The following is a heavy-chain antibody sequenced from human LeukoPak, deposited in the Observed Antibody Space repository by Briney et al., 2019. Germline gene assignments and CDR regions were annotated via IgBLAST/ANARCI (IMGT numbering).Heavy chain of an antibody. V-gene: IGHV1-2*02. J-gene: IGHJ5*02. Sequence: RGASVNVSCKASGYTFTGYYMHWVRQAPGQGLEWMGWINPNSGGTNYAQKFQGRVTMTRDTSISTAYMELSRLRSDDTAVYYCARVAEWELPVGWFDPWGQGTLVTVSS. CDR3: ARVAEWELPVGWFDP. D-gene: IGHD1-26*01. CDR1: GYTFTGYY. CDR2: INPNSGGT.